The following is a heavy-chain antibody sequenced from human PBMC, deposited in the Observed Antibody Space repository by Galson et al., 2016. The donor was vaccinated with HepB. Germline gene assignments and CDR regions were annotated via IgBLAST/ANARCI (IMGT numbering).Heavy chain of an antibody. D-gene: IGHD6-19*01. CDR1: GFTFSTYW. Sequence: CAASGFTFSTYWMSWVRQAPGKGLEWVTNIKQDGSEKNYVGSVEGRFAISRDNAKNSLYLHMTSLRVEDTAIYYCAIGLAVPETQNVFDIWGQGTMVTVSS. CDR2: IKQDGSEK. V-gene: IGHV3-7*01. CDR3: AIGLAVPETQNVFDI. J-gene: IGHJ3*02.